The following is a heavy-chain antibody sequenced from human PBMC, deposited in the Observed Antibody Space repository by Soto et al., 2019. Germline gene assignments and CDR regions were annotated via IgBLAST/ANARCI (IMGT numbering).Heavy chain of an antibody. V-gene: IGHV1-18*04. J-gene: IGHJ6*02. D-gene: IGHD2-8*01. CDR1: GYTFTSYG. CDR3: ARDRCTTDRCYTHHFDV. CDR2: ISGYTGNT. Sequence: QVHLVQSGGEVTRPGASVKVSCKSSGYTFTSYGVSWVRQAPGQGLERLGWISGYTGNTKKAQKFQDRVTLTTEASTNTAYMELRSMRSDDTAVYYCARDRCTTDRCYTHHFDVWGQGTTVTVSS.